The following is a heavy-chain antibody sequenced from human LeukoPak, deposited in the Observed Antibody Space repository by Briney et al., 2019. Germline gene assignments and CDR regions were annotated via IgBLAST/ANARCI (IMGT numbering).Heavy chain of an antibody. CDR1: RFTFSSYS. CDR3: AKDYGSGSYPDY. D-gene: IGHD3-10*01. Sequence: GGSLRLSCAASRFTFSSYSMNWVRQAPGKGLEWVSSISSSSYIYYADSVKGRFTISRDNSKNSLYLQMNSLRTEDTALYYCAKDYGSGSYPDYWGQGTLVTVSS. J-gene: IGHJ4*02. V-gene: IGHV3-21*04. CDR2: ISSSSYI.